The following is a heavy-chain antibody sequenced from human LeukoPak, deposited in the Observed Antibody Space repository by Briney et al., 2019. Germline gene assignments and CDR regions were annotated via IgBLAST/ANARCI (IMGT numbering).Heavy chain of an antibody. V-gene: IGHV3-66*01. J-gene: IGHJ3*02. Sequence: PGGSLRLSCAASGFTVSSNYMSWVRQAPGKGLEWVSVIYSGGNTYYADSVRGRFTISRDNSKNTLHLQMNSLRAEDTAVYYCARDLETDISDAFDIWGQGTMVTVSS. CDR1: GFTVSSNY. CDR3: ARDLETDISDAFDI. D-gene: IGHD3-9*01. CDR2: IYSGGNT.